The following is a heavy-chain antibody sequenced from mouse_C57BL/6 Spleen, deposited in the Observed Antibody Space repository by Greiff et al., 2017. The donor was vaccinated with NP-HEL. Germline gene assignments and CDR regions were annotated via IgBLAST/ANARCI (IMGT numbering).Heavy chain of an antibody. D-gene: IGHD2-3*01. CDR1: GFTFSDYG. Sequence: EVNVVESGGGLVKPGGSLKLSCAASGFTFSDYGMHWVRQAPEKGLEWVAYISSGSSTIYYADTVKGRFTISRDNAKNTLFLQMTSLRSEDTAMYYCARHGYYAWFAYWGQGTLVTVSA. J-gene: IGHJ3*01. CDR2: ISSGSSTI. CDR3: ARHGYYAWFAY. V-gene: IGHV5-17*01.